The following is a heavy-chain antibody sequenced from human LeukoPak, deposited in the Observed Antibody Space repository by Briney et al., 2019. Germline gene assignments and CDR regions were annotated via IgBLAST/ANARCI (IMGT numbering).Heavy chain of an antibody. CDR3: AKDRVSTVTTNYFDY. J-gene: IGHJ4*02. V-gene: IGHV3-23*01. CDR1: GFTFSNYV. CDR2: ISSRVGHT. Sequence: GESMRLSCVAAGFTFSNYVMSWVRQAPGKGLEWVSSISSRVGHTYYGDSVKGRVSISRDNSRNTLYLQMNSLRAEDTAAYYCAKDRVSTVTTNYFDYWGQGTLVTLSS. D-gene: IGHD4-17*01.